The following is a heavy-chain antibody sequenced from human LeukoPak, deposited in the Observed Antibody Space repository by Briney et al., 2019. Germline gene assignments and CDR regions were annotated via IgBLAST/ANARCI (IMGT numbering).Heavy chain of an antibody. J-gene: IGHJ4*02. Sequence: GGSLRLSCAVSGFTVSSNYMSWVRQAPGKGLEWVSVIYSDGTTYYADSVKGRFTISRDNAKNSLYLQMNSLRAEDTAVYYCARALWFGETFPAYWGQGTLVTVSS. D-gene: IGHD3-10*01. CDR1: GFTVSSNY. CDR2: IYSDGTT. CDR3: ARALWFGETFPAY. V-gene: IGHV3-53*01.